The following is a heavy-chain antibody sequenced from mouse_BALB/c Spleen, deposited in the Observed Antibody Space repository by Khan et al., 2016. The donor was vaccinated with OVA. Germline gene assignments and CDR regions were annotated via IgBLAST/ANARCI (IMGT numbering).Heavy chain of an antibody. CDR2: IWSDGST. CDR3: ARQPYYHYNSMDN. Sequence: QVQLQESGPGLVAPSQSLSITCTISGFSLTNYGVHWIRQPPGQGLEWLVVIWSDGSTTYNSALKSRLTILKDNSKTQVFLKMNSLQTDDTAMYFCARQPYYHYNSMDNWGQGTSVTVSS. V-gene: IGHV2-6-1*01. CDR1: GFSLTNYG. J-gene: IGHJ4*01. D-gene: IGHD2-10*01.